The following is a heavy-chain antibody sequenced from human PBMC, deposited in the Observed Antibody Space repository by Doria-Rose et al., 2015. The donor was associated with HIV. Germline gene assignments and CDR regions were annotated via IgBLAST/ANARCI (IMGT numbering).Heavy chain of an antibody. CDR2: IFADDER. Sequence: QITLKESGPVLVKPTETLTLTCTVSGVSLSSPGMGVSWIRQPPGKALEWLANIFADDERSYESSLKSRLTISRGTSKSQVVFTMTDMDPVDTATYYCARIKSSRWYHKYYFDFWGQGTLVIVSA. CDR3: ARIKSSRWYHKYYFDF. V-gene: IGHV2-26*01. D-gene: IGHD6-13*01. J-gene: IGHJ4*02. CDR1: GVSLSSPGMG.